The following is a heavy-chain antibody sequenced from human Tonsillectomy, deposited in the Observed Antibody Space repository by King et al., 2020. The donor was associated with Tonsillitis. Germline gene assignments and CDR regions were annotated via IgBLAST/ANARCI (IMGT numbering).Heavy chain of an antibody. J-gene: IGHJ4*02. CDR2: IYSGGSST. CDR1: GFTLSNYG. D-gene: IGHD7-27*01. CDR3: AKAATGGLPFDY. Sequence: VQLVESGGGLVQPGGSLRLSGAASGFTLSNYGMSWVRQAPGKGREWVSVIYSGGSSTNYADPVKGRFTISRDNSKNTLYLQMNSLRAEDTAVYYCAKAATGGLPFDYWGQGTLVTVSS. V-gene: IGHV3-23*03.